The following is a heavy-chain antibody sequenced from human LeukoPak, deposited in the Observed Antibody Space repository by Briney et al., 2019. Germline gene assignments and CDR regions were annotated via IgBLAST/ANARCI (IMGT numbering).Heavy chain of an antibody. V-gene: IGHV3-21*01. Sequence: GGSLRLSCAASGFTFSSNTMDWVRQALGKGLEWVSSISSSSTYIYYADSVKGRFTISRDNAKNSLYLQMSSLRAEDTAVYYCVRGVGATTHYFDSWGQGTLVTVSS. D-gene: IGHD1-26*01. J-gene: IGHJ4*02. CDR3: VRGVGATTHYFDS. CDR2: ISSSSTYI. CDR1: GFTFSSNT.